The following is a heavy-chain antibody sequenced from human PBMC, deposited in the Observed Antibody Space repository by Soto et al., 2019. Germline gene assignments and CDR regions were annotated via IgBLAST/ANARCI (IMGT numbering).Heavy chain of an antibody. CDR2: IVVGSGNT. Sequence: SVKVSCKASGFTFTSSAIQWVRQARGQRLEWIGWIVVGSGNTNYAQKFQERVTITRDMSTSTAYMELSSLRSEDTAVYYCAAPGPGYCSSTNCYADDAFDIWGQGTMVTVSS. D-gene: IGHD2-2*01. CDR1: GFTFTSSA. J-gene: IGHJ3*02. CDR3: AAPGPGYCSSTNCYADDAFDI. V-gene: IGHV1-58*02.